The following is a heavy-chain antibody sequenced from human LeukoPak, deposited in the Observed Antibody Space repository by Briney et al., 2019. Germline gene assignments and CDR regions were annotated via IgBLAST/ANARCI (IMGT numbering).Heavy chain of an antibody. CDR3: ARESSAVAHTMIRDWLDP. CDR1: GYSITCGHL. V-gene: IGHV4-38-2*02. D-gene: IGHD3-22*01. J-gene: IGHJ5*02. CDR2: INHSGRT. Sequence: SETLSLTCDVSGYSITCGHLWGWIRQPPGKGLEWIASINHSGRTYYTPSLKSRVTTSVDTLKNQLSLEVTSVTAEDTAIYFCARESSAVAHTMIRDWLDPWGQGTLVTVSS.